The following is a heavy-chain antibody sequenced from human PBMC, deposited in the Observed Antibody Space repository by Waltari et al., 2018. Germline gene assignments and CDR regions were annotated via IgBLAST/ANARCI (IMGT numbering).Heavy chain of an antibody. V-gene: IGHV4-34*01. CDR1: RGSFSGFY. CDR2: INHSRGT. Sequence: QVQLQQWGAGLLKPSATLPLTCAVYRGSFSGFYWSWTRQPPGKGLEWIGEINHSRGTNYNPSLKSRVTISVDTSKNQFSLKLSSVTAADTAVYYCAGKSIAAAGIIYYFDYWGQGTLVTVSS. CDR3: AGKSIAAAGIIYYFDY. J-gene: IGHJ4*02. D-gene: IGHD6-13*01.